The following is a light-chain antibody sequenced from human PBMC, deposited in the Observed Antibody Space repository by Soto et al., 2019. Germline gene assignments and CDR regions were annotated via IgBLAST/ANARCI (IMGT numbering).Light chain of an antibody. Sequence: DIQMTQSPSTLSASVGDRVTITCRASQRISSWLAWYQQKPGKAPKLLIYDASSLESWVPSRFSCSGSGTEFTLTISSLQPDDFATYYCQQYTSYGIYTFGQGTKLEIK. CDR2: DAS. J-gene: IGKJ2*01. CDR3: QQYTSYGIYT. V-gene: IGKV1-5*01. CDR1: QRISSW.